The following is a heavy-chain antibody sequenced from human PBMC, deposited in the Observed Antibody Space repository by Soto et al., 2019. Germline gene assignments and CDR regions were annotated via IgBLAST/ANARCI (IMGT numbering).Heavy chain of an antibody. CDR3: AREEDIAAAGTAYYYYYGMDV. CDR1: GYTFTSYG. J-gene: IGHJ6*02. D-gene: IGHD6-13*01. V-gene: IGHV1-18*01. Sequence: ASVKVSCKASGYTFTSYGISWVRQAPGQGLEWMGWISAYNGNTNYAQKLQGRVTMTTDTSTSTAYMELRSLRSDDTAVYYCAREEDIAAAGTAYYYYYGMDVWGQGTTVTVSS. CDR2: ISAYNGNT.